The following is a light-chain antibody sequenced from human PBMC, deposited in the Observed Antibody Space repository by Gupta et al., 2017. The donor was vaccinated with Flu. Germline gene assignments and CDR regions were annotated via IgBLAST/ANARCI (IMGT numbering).Light chain of an antibody. CDR2: DAS. CDR3: QQYSSAPPYT. Sequence: EIVLPQSPGTLALSPAESATLSCRASQYVNSAYLAWYQQKPGQAPRLLIYDASRRATGIPDRYSGSGSGTHFTLTISRLEPEDFVVYYCQQYSSAPPYTFGQGTNLEI. J-gene: IGKJ2*01. CDR1: QYVNSAY. V-gene: IGKV3-20*01.